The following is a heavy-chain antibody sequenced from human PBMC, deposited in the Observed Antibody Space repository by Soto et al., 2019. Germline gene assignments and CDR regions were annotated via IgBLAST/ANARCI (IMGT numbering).Heavy chain of an antibody. D-gene: IGHD3-22*01. CDR2: IDWDDDK. J-gene: IGHJ4*02. CDR1: GFSLSTSGVG. V-gene: IGHV2-70*20. CDR3: ARIFSDRSSGSFGFDY. Sequence: SGPTLVNPTQTLTLTCTFSGFSLSTSGVGVGCVRQPPGKALEWLALIDWDDDKYYSTSLKTRLTISKDTSKNQAVLTMTNMDPVDTATYYCARIFSDRSSGSFGFDYWGQGTLVTVSS.